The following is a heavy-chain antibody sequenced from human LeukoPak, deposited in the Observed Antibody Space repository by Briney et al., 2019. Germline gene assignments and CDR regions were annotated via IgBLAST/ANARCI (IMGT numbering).Heavy chain of an antibody. CDR3: ARRAERSSGSYYGY. Sequence: PSETLSLTCTVSGGSMSSSSYYWGWIRQPPGKGLEWIGSIYYTGSTYYNPSLKGRVTISVDTSKNQFSLKLTSVTAADTAVYYCARRAERSSGSYYGYWGQGTLVSVSS. CDR1: GGSMSSSSYY. V-gene: IGHV4-39*01. CDR2: IYYTGST. J-gene: IGHJ4*02. D-gene: IGHD1-26*01.